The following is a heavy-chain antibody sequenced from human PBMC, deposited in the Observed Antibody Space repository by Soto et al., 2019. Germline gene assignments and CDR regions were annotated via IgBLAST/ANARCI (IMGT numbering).Heavy chain of an antibody. Sequence: GESLKISCKGSGYSFTSYWISWVRQMPGKGLEWMGRIDPSDSYTNYSPSFQGHVTISADKSISTAYLQWSSLKASDTAMYYCARRTLCSSTSCPPSYYYGMDVWGQGTTVTVSS. CDR3: ARRTLCSSTSCPPSYYYGMDV. CDR1: GYSFTSYW. CDR2: IDPSDSYT. D-gene: IGHD2-2*01. J-gene: IGHJ6*02. V-gene: IGHV5-10-1*01.